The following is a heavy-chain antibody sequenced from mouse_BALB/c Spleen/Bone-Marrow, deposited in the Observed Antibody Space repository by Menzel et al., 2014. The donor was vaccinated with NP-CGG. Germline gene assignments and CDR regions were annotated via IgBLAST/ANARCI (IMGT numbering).Heavy chain of an antibody. V-gene: IGHV5-17*01. CDR3: VRGWPNNGV. D-gene: IGHD4-1*01. J-gene: IGHJ1*01. CDR2: INSGTT. CDR1: GINLRNWG. Sequence: EESGGRLVTPGTPLTLTCTVSGINLRNWGVSWVRQAPGKGLEYIGLINSGTTYYAKRAKGRLSISTTSSTAVDLLITSPTPEDTATYFCVRGWPNNGVWGQGTLVTVSS.